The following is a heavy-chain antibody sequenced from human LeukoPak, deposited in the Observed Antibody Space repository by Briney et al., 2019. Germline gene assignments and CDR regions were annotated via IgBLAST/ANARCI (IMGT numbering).Heavy chain of an antibody. V-gene: IGHV1-3*01. J-gene: IGHJ4*02. Sequence: ASVKVSCKGSGYTFTSYAMHWVRQAPGQRLEWIGWINAGNGNTKYSQKFQGRVTITRDTSASTAYMELSSLRCEDTAVCYCARESYGDYGDYWGQGTLVTVSS. CDR3: ARESYGDYGDY. D-gene: IGHD4-17*01. CDR2: INAGNGNT. CDR1: GYTFTSYA.